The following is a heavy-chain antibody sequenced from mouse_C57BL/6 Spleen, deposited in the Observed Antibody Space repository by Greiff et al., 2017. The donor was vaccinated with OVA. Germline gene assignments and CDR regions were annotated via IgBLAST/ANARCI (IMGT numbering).Heavy chain of an antibody. V-gene: IGHV14-4*01. CDR3: TVVGGYYFDY. D-gene: IGHD1-1*01. CDR2: IDPENGDT. J-gene: IGHJ2*01. CDR1: GFNIKDYY. Sequence: EVQLQQSGAELVRPGASVKLSCTASGFNIKDYYMHWVKQRPEQGLEWIGWIDPENGDTEYASKFQGKATITADTSSNTAYLQLSSLTSEDTAVYYCTVVGGYYFDYWGQGTTLTVSS.